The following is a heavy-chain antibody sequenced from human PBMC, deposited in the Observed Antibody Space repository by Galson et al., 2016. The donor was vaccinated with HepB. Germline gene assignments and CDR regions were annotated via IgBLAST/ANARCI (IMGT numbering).Heavy chain of an antibody. D-gene: IGHD2-21*02. V-gene: IGHV3-33*01. CDR1: GFTFSTSY. CDR3: VGEGGGDSCQSGGVDS. J-gene: IGHJ5*01. Sequence: SLRLSCAAPGFTFSTSYMHWVRQAPGKGLEWVAIIWSDGSGDYADYVRGRFTISRDSSKRTLYLQMNSLSVDDTAVDYVVGEGGGDSCQSGGVDSWGQGTLVTVSS. CDR2: IWSDGSG.